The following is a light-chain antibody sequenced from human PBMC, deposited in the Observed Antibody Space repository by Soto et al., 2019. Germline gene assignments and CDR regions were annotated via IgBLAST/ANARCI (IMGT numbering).Light chain of an antibody. CDR2: GNY. V-gene: IGLV1-40*01. CDR3: QAYDDGLSGSV. CDR1: TSNIGAGYD. Sequence: QSVLTQPPSVSGAAGQSVTISCSGSTSNIGAGYDVHWYQQFPGGAPKSLIFGNYNRPSGVPNRVSGSRSGSSASLAIAGLQPEDEAFYYCQAYDDGLSGSVFGTGTKLTVL. J-gene: IGLJ1*01.